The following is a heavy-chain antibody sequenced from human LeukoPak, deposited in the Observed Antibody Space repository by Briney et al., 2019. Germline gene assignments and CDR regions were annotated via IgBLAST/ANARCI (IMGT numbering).Heavy chain of an antibody. J-gene: IGHJ6*02. V-gene: IGHV3-53*01. CDR1: GFTFVDYG. Sequence: PGGSLRLSCAASGFTFVDYGMSWVRQAPGKGLEWVSVIYSGGSTYYADSVKGRFTISRDNSKNTLYLQMNSLRAEDTAVYYCARDNYYGMDVWGQGTTVTVSS. CDR2: IYSGGST. CDR3: ARDNYYGMDV.